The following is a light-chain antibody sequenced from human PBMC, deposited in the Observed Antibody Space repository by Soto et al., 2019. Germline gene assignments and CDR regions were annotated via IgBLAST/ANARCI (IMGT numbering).Light chain of an antibody. J-gene: IGLJ1*01. CDR3: QVWDSSSDHPYV. CDR1: NIGSKS. Sequence: SYELTQPPSVSVAPGKTPRITWGGTNIGSKSVHWYQQKPGQAPVLVIYYDSDRPSGIPERFSGSNSGNTATLTISRVEAGDEADYYCQVWDSSSDHPYVFGTGTKVTVL. CDR2: YDS. V-gene: IGLV3-21*04.